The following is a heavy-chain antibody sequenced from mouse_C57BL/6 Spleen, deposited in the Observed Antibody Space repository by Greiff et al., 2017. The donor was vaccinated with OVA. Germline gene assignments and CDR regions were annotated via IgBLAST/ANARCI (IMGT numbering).Heavy chain of an antibody. J-gene: IGHJ4*01. CDR2: FYPGSGSI. D-gene: IGHD1-1*01. CDR3: ARHEVHYYGSRGDYAMDY. Sequence: VQLQQPGAELVKPGASVKLSCKASGYTFTEYTIHWVKQRSGQGLEWIGWFYPGSGSIKYNEKFKDKATLTADKSSSTVYMELSRLTSEDSAVYFCARHEVHYYGSRGDYAMDYWGQGTSVTVSS. CDR1: GYTFTEYT. V-gene: IGHV1-62-2*01.